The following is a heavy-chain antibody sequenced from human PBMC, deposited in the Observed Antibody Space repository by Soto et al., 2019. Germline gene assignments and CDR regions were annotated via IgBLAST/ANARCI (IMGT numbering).Heavy chain of an antibody. J-gene: IGHJ4*02. CDR3: ARDLLREATPTHLCY. CDR2: IWYDGSNK. CDR1: GFTFSSYG. V-gene: IGHV3-33*01. Sequence: GGSLRLSCAASGFTFSSYGMHLFRQAPGKGLEWVAVIWYDGSNKYYADSVKGRFTISRDNSKNTLYLQMNSLRAEDTAVYYCARDLLREATPTHLCYWGQGTLVTVSS. D-gene: IGHD2-15*01.